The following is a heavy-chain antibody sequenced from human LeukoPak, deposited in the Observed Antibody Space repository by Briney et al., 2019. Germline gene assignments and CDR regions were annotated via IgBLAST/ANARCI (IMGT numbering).Heavy chain of an antibody. V-gene: IGHV4-4*02. J-gene: IGHJ4*02. Sequence: SETLSLTCAVSGGSISSSNWWSWVRQPPGKGLEWIGEIYHSGSTNYNPSLKSRVTISVDKSKNQFSLRLSSVTAADTAVYYCATNREYSSSPFDYWGQGTLVTVSS. CDR1: GGSISSSNW. D-gene: IGHD6-6*01. CDR3: ATNREYSSSPFDY. CDR2: IYHSGST.